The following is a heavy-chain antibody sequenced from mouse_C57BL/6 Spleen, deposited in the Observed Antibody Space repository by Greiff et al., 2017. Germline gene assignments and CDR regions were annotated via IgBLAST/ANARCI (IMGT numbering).Heavy chain of an antibody. CDR3: ASRVGESSTDY. CDR1: GYTFTSYW. Sequence: QVQLQQPGAELVRPGTSVKLSCKASGYTFTSYWMHWVKQRPGQGLEWIGVIDPSDSYTNYNQKFKGKATLTVDTSSSTAYMQLSSLTSEDAAVYYCASRVGESSTDYWGQGTTLTVSS. V-gene: IGHV1-59*01. CDR2: IDPSDSYT. J-gene: IGHJ2*01. D-gene: IGHD1-1*01.